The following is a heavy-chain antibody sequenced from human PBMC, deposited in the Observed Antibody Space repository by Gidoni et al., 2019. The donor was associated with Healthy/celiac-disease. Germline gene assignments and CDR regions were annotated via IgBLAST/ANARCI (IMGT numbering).Heavy chain of an antibody. CDR1: GGTFSSHA. V-gene: IGHV1-69*01. CDR2: IIPIFGTA. CDR3: ARGTAQTDSSGYYSYYYYGMDV. Sequence: QVQLVQSGAEVKKPGSSVKVSCKASGGTFSSHAISWVRQAPGQGLEWMGGIIPIFGTANYAQKFQGRVTITADESTSTAYMELSSLRSEDTAVYYCARGTAQTDSSGYYSYYYYGMDVWGQGTTVTVSS. D-gene: IGHD3-22*01. J-gene: IGHJ6*02.